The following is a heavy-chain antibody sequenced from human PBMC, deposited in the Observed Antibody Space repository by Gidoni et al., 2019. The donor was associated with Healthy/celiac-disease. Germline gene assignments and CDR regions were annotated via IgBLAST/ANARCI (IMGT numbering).Heavy chain of an antibody. J-gene: IGHJ6*02. CDR3: ARTPYRVEWLLSYGMDV. CDR1: GFTFSDYY. D-gene: IGHD3-3*01. CDR2: ISSSGSTI. V-gene: IGHV3-11*01. Sequence: QVQLVESGGGLVKPGGSLRLSCAASGFTFSDYYMSWSRQAPGKGLEWVSYISSSGSTIYYADSVKGRFTISRDNAKNSLYLQMNSLRAEDTAVYYCARTPYRVEWLLSYGMDVWGQGTTVTVSS.